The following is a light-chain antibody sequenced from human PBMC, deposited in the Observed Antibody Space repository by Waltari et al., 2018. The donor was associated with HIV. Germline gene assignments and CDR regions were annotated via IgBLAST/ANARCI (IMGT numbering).Light chain of an antibody. CDR1: ESVLSSSNNVNY. CDR3: QQYYSTPT. J-gene: IGKJ5*01. CDR2: EAS. Sequence: DILLTQSPETLSVSLGERAAIHCTSAESVLSSSNNVNYFAWYQQRPGQPPTLLFYEASSRSSGVPARFTASGSRTDFTLTIDDLQADDVGVYFCQQYYSTPTFGRGTRL. V-gene: IGKV4-1*01.